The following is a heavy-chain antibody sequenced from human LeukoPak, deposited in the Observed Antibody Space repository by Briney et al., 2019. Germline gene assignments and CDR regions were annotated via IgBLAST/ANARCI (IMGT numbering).Heavy chain of an antibody. CDR2: IYYSGST. D-gene: IGHD1-26*01. CDR3: ASAGIVGPTIFDS. CDR1: GGSISSYY. V-gene: IGHV4-59*01. Sequence: PSETLSLTCTVSGGSISSYYWTWIRQPPGKGLEWIGYIYYSGSTNYNPSLKSRVTISIDTSKKHFSLKLNSVTAADTAVYFCASAGIVGPTIFDSWGQGTLVTASS. J-gene: IGHJ4*02.